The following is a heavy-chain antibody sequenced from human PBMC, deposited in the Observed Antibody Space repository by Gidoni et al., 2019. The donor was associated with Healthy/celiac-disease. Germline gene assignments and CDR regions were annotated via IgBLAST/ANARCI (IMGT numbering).Heavy chain of an antibody. CDR1: GYTFTSDY. CDR3: ARSRGGSYTMDV. D-gene: IGHD3-10*01. Sequence: QVQLVQSGAEVRKPGASVKVSCKASGYTFTSDYMHWVRQAPGQGLEWMGIINPSGGSTSYAQKFQGRVTMTSDTSTSTVYMELSSLRSEDTAVYYCARSRGGSYTMDVWGQGTTVSVSS. V-gene: IGHV1-46*01. CDR2: INPSGGST. J-gene: IGHJ6*02.